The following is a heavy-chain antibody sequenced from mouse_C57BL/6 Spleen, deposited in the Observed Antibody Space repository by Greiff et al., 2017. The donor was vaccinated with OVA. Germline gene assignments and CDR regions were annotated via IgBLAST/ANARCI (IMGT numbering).Heavy chain of an antibody. Sequence: QVQLQQPGAELVRPGSSVKLSCKASGYTFTSYWMHWVKQRPIQGLEWIGNIDPSDSETHYNQKFKDKATLTVDKSSSTAYMQLSSLTSEDSAVYYYARGYDGYGAMDYWGQGTSVTVSS. J-gene: IGHJ4*01. CDR2: IDPSDSET. D-gene: IGHD2-3*01. CDR3: ARGYDGYGAMDY. V-gene: IGHV1-52*01. CDR1: GYTFTSYW.